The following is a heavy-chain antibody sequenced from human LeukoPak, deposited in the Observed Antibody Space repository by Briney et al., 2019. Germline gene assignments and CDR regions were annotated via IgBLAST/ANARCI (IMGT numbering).Heavy chain of an antibody. CDR1: GGSISSSSYY. J-gene: IGHJ5*02. CDR3: ARDHWLLRYLKIAFDP. CDR2: IYYSGST. D-gene: IGHD3-9*01. Sequence: SETLSLTCTVSGGSISSSSYYWGWIRQPPGKGLEWIGSIYYSGSTYYNPSLKSRVTISVDTSKNQFSLKLSSVTAADTAVYYCARDHWLLRYLKIAFDPWGQGTLVTVSS. V-gene: IGHV4-39*07.